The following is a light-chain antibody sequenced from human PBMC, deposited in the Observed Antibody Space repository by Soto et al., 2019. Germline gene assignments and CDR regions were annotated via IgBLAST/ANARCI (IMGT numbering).Light chain of an antibody. J-gene: IGLJ3*02. CDR1: SGRIASNF. CDR3: QSYDISNHWV. Sequence: NFMLTQPPSVSESPGKTVTISCTGSSGRIASNFVQWYQQRPGSVPTTVIYEDNQRPSGVPDRFSGSIDRSSNSASLTISGLKTDDEADYFCQSYDISNHWVFGGGTKLTVL. V-gene: IGLV6-57*02. CDR2: EDN.